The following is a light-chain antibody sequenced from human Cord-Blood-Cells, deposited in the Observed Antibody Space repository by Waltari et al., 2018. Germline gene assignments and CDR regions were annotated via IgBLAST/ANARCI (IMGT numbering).Light chain of an antibody. CDR1: SSAVGGYHY. CDR2: DVS. CDR3: CSYAGSYSYV. J-gene: IGLJ1*01. Sequence: QSALTQPRPVSGSPGQSVTIPCTGTSSAVGGYHYVPWYQQHPGKAPKLMIYDVSKRPSGVPDRFSGSKSGNTASLTISGLQAEDEADYYCCSYAGSYSYVFGTGTKVTVL. V-gene: IGLV2-11*01.